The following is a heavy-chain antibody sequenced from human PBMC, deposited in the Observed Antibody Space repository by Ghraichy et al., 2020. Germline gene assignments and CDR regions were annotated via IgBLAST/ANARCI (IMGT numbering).Heavy chain of an antibody. J-gene: IGHJ4*02. CDR1: GVSTGSSNYY. D-gene: IGHD1-7*01. CDR3: VRHGSLELVHSDY. Sequence: SETLSLTCAVSGVSTGSSNYYWGWIRQPPGKGLEWIGSIFNSGRTHYNPSLESRVTISGDSSKNQFSLELSSVTAADTAADYCVRHGSLELVHSDYWGQGTLVTVSS. V-gene: IGHV4-39*01. CDR2: IFNSGRT.